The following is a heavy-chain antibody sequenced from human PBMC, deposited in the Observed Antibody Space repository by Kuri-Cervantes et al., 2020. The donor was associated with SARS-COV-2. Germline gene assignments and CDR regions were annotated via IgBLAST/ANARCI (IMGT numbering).Heavy chain of an antibody. D-gene: IGHD6-13*01. CDR2: INWNGGST. CDR3: AREKGSSSWPIDY. V-gene: IGHV3-20*03. J-gene: IGHJ4*02. Sequence: WIRQPPGKGLEWVSGINWNGGSTGYADSVKGRFTISRDNAKNSLYLQMNSLRAEDTALYYCAREKGSSSWPIDYWGQGTLVTVSS.